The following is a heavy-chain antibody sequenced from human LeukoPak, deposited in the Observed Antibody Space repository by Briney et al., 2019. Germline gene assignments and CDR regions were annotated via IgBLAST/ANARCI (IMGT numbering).Heavy chain of an antibody. Sequence: ASVKVSCKASGYTFTGHYMHWVRQAPGQGLEWMGWINPNSGGTKYARKFQGRVTLTRDTSISTAYMDLSRLTSDDTAVYYCTRERVNSGSYSEALDYWGQGTLVTLSS. D-gene: IGHD1-26*01. J-gene: IGHJ4*02. V-gene: IGHV1-2*02. CDR1: GYTFTGHY. CDR2: INPNSGGT. CDR3: TRERVNSGSYSEALDY.